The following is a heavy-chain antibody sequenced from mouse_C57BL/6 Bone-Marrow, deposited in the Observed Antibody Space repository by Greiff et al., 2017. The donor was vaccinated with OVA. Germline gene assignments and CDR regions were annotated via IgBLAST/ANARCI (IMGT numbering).Heavy chain of an antibody. Sequence: QVQLQQSGAELVRPGASVTLSCKASGYTFTDYEMHWVKQTPVHGLEWIGAIDPETGGTAYNQKFKGKALLTADKSSSTAYMELRSLTSEDSAVYYCPREGSWFAYWGQGTLVTVSA. CDR1: GYTFTDYE. V-gene: IGHV1-15*01. CDR3: PREGSWFAY. CDR2: IDPETGGT. J-gene: IGHJ3*01.